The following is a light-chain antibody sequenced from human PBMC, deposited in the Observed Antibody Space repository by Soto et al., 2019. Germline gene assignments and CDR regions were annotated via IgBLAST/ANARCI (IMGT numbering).Light chain of an antibody. CDR3: QKNNSAPFT. V-gene: IGKV1-27*01. CDR1: QAISNY. J-gene: IGKJ3*01. CDR2: AAS. Sequence: DIQMTQSPSSLSASVGDRVTITCRASQAISNYLAWYQQKPGKVPKLLIYAASTLQSGVPSRFSGSGSGTDFTLTISSLQPEDVATYYCQKNNSAPFTFGPGTKVDLK.